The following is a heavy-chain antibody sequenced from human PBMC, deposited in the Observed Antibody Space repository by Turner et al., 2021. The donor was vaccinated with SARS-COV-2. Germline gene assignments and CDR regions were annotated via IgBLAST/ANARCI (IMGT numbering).Heavy chain of an antibody. CDR1: GYTLTELS. V-gene: IGHV1-24*01. CDR3: ATGYAYCGGDCSIHY. D-gene: IGHD2-21*02. J-gene: IGHJ4*02. Sequence: QVQLVQSGAEVKKPGASVKVSCKVSGYTLTELSMHWVRQAPGKGLEWMGGFDPEDAETIYAQKFQGRVNMTEDTSTDTAYMELSSLRSEDTAVYYCATGYAYCGGDCSIHYWGQGTLVTVSS. CDR2: FDPEDAET.